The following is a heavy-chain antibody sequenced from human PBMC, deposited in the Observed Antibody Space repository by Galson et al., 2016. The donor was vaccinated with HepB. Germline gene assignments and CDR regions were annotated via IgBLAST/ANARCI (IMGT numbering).Heavy chain of an antibody. CDR3: TKHEVRTHDF. Sequence: SLRLSCAASGFTFSSYAMSWVRQAPGKGLEWVSAIHLGGNDIYYANSVKGRFTITRDDYNSMLYLQMNSLRAEDTAVYYCTKHEVRTHDFCGQGTLVTVSS. D-gene: IGHD3-22*01. J-gene: IGHJ4*02. CDR1: GFTFSSYA. CDR2: IHLGGNDI. V-gene: IGHV3-23*01.